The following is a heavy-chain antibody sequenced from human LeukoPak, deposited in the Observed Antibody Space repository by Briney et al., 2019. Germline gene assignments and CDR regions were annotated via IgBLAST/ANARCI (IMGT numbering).Heavy chain of an antibody. J-gene: IGHJ4*02. V-gene: IGHV1-2*02. Sequence: ASVKVSCKASGYTFTGYYLHWVRQAPGQGFEWMGWINTNSGGTNCAEKFQDRATMTRDTSISTAYMEMTGLTSDDTAVYYCASGSGSSYWGQGTLVTVSS. D-gene: IGHD3-22*01. CDR1: GYTFTGYY. CDR3: ASGSGSSY. CDR2: INTNSGGT.